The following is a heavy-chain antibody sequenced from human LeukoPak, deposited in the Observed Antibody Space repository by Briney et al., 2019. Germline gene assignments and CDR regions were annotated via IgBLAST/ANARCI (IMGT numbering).Heavy chain of an antibody. D-gene: IGHD2-21*02. CDR1: GFTFSSYE. CDR2: ISSSGSTI. CDR3: ASPGGDCYLHRPLCAFDI. V-gene: IGHV3-48*03. J-gene: IGHJ3*02. Sequence: GGSLRLSCAASGFTFSSYEMNWVRQAPGKGLEWVSYISSSGSTIYYADSVKGRFTISRDNAKNSLYLQMNSLRAEDTAVYYCASPGGDCYLHRPLCAFDIWGQGTMVTVSS.